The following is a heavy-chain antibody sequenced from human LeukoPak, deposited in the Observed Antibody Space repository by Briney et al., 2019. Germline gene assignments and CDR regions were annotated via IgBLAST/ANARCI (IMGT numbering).Heavy chain of an antibody. Sequence: GESLKISCKGSGYSFTSYWIGWVRQMPGKGLEWMGIIYPGDSDTRYSPSFQGQVTISADKSISTAYLQWSSLKASDTAMYSCARHLHSYSSSWYTLDYWGQGTLVTVSS. CDR3: ARHLHSYSSSWYTLDY. J-gene: IGHJ4*02. D-gene: IGHD6-13*01. CDR2: IYPGDSDT. V-gene: IGHV5-51*01. CDR1: GYSFTSYW.